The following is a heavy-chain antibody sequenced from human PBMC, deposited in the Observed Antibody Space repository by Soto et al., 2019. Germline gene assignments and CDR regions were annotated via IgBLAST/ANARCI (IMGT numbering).Heavy chain of an antibody. V-gene: IGHV4-34*01. J-gene: IGHJ5*02. CDR1: GGSFSGYC. CDR2: INHSGST. CDR3: ARAPLGYCSGGSCYSNTYNWFDP. D-gene: IGHD2-15*01. Sequence: SETLSLTCAVYGGSFSGYCWSWIRQPPGKGLEWIGEINHSGSTNYNPSLKSRVTISVDTSKNQFSLKLSSVTAADTAVYYCARAPLGYCSGGSCYSNTYNWFDPWGQGTLVTVSS.